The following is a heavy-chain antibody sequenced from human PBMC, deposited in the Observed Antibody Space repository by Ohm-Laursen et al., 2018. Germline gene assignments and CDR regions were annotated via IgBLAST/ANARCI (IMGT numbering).Heavy chain of an antibody. J-gene: IGHJ4*02. Sequence: SLRLSCSASGFTFSSYAMSWVRQAPGKGLEWVSTISGSSDGTYYADSVKGRFTISRDNSKNTLYLQMNSLSAEDTAVYYCAPGYCSHTSCSAFDYWGQGTLVTVSS. V-gene: IGHV3-23*01. CDR3: APGYCSHTSCSAFDY. CDR2: ISGSSDGT. CDR1: GFTFSSYA. D-gene: IGHD2-2*01.